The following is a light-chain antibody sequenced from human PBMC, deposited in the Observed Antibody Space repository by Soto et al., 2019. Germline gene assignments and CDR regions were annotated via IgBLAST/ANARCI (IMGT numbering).Light chain of an antibody. CDR3: QHYFRYPWT. Sequence: DIQMTQSPSSLSASVGDRVNITCRASQSISTWLAWYQQQPGRAPRLLIYDASTLQSGVPSTFSGSGSGTEFTLTTSSLQPDDFSSYYCQHYFRYPWTFGQGTKVDIK. CDR1: QSISTW. CDR2: DAS. V-gene: IGKV1-5*01. J-gene: IGKJ1*01.